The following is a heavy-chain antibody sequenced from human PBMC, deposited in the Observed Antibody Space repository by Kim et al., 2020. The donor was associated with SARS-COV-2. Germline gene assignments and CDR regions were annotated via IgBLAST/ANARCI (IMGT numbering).Heavy chain of an antibody. D-gene: IGHD6-6*01. CDR1: GGTFSSYA. CDR2: IIPIFGTA. J-gene: IGHJ4*02. CDR3: ARAGGGIAARTPHVPLPDY. V-gene: IGHV1-69*13. Sequence: SVKVSCKASGGTFSSYAISWVRQAPGQGLEWMGGIIPIFGTANYAQKFQGRVTITADESTSTAYMELSSLRSEDTAVYYCARAGGGIAARTPHVPLPDYWGQGTLVTVSS.